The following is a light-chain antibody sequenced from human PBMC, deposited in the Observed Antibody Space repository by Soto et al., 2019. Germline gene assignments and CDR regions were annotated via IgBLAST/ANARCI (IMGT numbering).Light chain of an antibody. J-gene: IGKJ1*01. CDR3: QQYGSSPWT. CDR1: QTIRSNY. CDR2: GAS. Sequence: ETVLTQSPGTLSLSPGERATLSCRASQTIRSNYLAWYRQTTGQAPRLLIYGASNRATGIPDRFSGSGSGTDFTLIISRLEPEDFALYYCQQYGSSPWTFGQGTKVEIK. V-gene: IGKV3-20*01.